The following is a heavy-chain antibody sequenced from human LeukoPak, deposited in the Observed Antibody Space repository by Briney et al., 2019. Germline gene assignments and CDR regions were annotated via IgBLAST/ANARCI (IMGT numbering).Heavy chain of an antibody. CDR3: ARDLTQIVGAIEHAAALDY. CDR2: ISGGGGST. Sequence: QAGGSLRLSCAASGFTFTSYSMNWVRQAPGKGLEWVSTISGGGGSTYYADSVKGRFTISRDNSKNTLYLQMNSLRAEDTAVYYCARDLTQIVGAIEHAAALDYWGQGTLVTVSS. D-gene: IGHD1-26*01. J-gene: IGHJ4*02. CDR1: GFTFTSYS. V-gene: IGHV3-23*01.